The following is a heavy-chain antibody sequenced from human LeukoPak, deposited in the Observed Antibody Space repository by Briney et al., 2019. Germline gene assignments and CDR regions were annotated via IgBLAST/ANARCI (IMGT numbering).Heavy chain of an antibody. Sequence: ASVKVSCKASGYTFTSYDINWVRQAPGQGLEWMGWMNPNSGNTGYALKFQGRVTMTRNTSISTAYMELSSLRSEDTAVYYCARGSTRQKMATPNWGQGTLVTVSS. CDR2: MNPNSGNT. V-gene: IGHV1-8*01. J-gene: IGHJ4*02. D-gene: IGHD5-24*01. CDR1: GYTFTSYD. CDR3: ARGSTRQKMATPN.